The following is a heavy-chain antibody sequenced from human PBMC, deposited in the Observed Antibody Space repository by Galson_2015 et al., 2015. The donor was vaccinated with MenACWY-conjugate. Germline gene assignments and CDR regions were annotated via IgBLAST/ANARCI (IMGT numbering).Heavy chain of an antibody. V-gene: IGHV3-48*03. CDR1: GFTFTGYE. J-gene: IGHJ6*03. CDR3: ARVGTWIHQYFYYMDV. D-gene: IGHD5-18*01. Sequence: LRLSCSASGFTFTGYEFNWVRQAPGKGLEWLSYISKSGSPIYYADSVKGRFTISRDNIKKSLFLEMNSLRAGDTGVYYCARVGTWIHQYFYYMDVWGKGTTVTVSS. CDR2: ISKSGSPI.